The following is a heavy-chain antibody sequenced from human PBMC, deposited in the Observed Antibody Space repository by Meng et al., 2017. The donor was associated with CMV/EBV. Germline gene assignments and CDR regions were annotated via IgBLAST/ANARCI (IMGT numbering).Heavy chain of an antibody. CDR3: ARDAPEDIVVVPAAIRAGYYYYYGMDV. V-gene: IGHV1-69*04. CDR1: GGTFSSYT. CDR2: IIPILGIA. J-gene: IGHJ6*02. D-gene: IGHD2-2*02. Sequence: SVKVSCKASGGTFSSYTISWVRQAPGQGLEWMGRIIPILGIANYAQKFQGRVTITADKSTSTAYMELSSLRSEDTAVYYCARDAPEDIVVVPAAIRAGYYYYYGMDVWGQGTTVTVSS.